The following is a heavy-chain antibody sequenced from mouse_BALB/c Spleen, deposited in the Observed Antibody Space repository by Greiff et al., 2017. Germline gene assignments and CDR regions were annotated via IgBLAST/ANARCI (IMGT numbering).Heavy chain of an antibody. Sequence: VQRVESGAGLVKPGASVKLSCKASGYTFTEYIIHWVKQRSGQGLEWIGWFYPGSGSIKYNEKFKDKATLTADKSSSTVYMELSRLTSEDSAVYFCARHEGGNWDMNYWGQGTTLTVSS. D-gene: IGHD4-1*01. CDR3: ARHEGGNWDMNY. V-gene: IGHV1-62-2*01. CDR1: GYTFTEYI. J-gene: IGHJ2*01. CDR2: FYPGSGSI.